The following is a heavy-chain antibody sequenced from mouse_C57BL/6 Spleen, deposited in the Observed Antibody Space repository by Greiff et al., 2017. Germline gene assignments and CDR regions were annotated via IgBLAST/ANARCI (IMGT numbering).Heavy chain of an antibody. CDR3: TRGGLWSWFAY. CDR1: GYTFTDYE. CDR2: IDPETGGT. Sequence: QVQLQQSGAELVRPGASVTLSCKASGYTFTDYEMHWVKQTPVHGLEWIGAIDPETGGTAYNQKFKGKAILTADKSSSTAYMALRSLTSEDSAVYYCTRGGLWSWFAYWGQGTLVTVSA. D-gene: IGHD1-1*02. J-gene: IGHJ3*01. V-gene: IGHV1-15*01.